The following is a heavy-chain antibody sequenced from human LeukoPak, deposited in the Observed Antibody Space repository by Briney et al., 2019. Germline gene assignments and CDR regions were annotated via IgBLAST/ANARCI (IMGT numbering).Heavy chain of an antibody. CDR3: AKIVRRAFDV. CDR1: GFTFSSYW. V-gene: IGHV3-7*03. D-gene: IGHD6-6*01. CDR2: IRQDGSEK. J-gene: IGHJ3*01. Sequence: GGSLRLSCAASGFTFSSYWMSWVRQAPGKGLEWVANIRQDGSEKHYVDSVKGRFTISRDNAKNSLYLQMNSLRAEDTALYYCAKIVRRAFDVWGQGTMVTVSS.